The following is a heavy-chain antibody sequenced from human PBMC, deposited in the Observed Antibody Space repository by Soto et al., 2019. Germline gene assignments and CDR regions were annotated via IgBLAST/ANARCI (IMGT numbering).Heavy chain of an antibody. J-gene: IGHJ6*02. D-gene: IGHD2-2*01. CDR3: ARASVVDIVVVTAAKYYYGMDV. CDR1: GGSISSGDYC. Sequence: SETLSLTCTVSGGSISSGDYCWSWIRQPPGKGLEWIGYIYYSGSTYYNPSLKSRVTISVDTSKNQFSLKLSSVTAADTAVYYCARASVVDIVVVTAAKYYYGMDVWGQGTTVTVSS. CDR2: IYYSGST. V-gene: IGHV4-30-4*01.